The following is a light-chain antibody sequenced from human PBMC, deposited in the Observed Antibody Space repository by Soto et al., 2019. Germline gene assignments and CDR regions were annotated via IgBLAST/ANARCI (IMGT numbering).Light chain of an antibody. CDR1: QSVSFSSNNKTY. V-gene: IGKV4-1*01. J-gene: IGKJ1*01. Sequence: EIVLTQSPATLSLSPGERATLSCRASQSVSFSSNNKTYLAWYQQKPGQPPKLLIYWASTRKSGVPERFSGSGSGTDFTLTISSLQAEDVAVYYCQQYYSTSAFGQGTKVEIK. CDR2: WAS. CDR3: QQYYSTSA.